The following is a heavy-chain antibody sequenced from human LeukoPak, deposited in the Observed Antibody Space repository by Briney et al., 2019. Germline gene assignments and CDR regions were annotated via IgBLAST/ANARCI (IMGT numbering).Heavy chain of an antibody. Sequence: GASVKVSCKASENTFTAYYMHWVRQAPGQGLEWMGWINPNSGGTNYAKKFQGRVTMTSDASTSTAYMELSRLRSDDSAVYYCARGGLLSPGGDYVYWGQGTLVTVSS. D-gene: IGHD4-17*01. V-gene: IGHV1-2*02. CDR3: ARGGLLSPGGDYVY. CDR1: ENTFTAYY. J-gene: IGHJ4*01. CDR2: INPNSGGT.